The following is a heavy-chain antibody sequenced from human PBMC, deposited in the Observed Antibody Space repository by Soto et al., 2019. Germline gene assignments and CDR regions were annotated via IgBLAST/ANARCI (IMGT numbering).Heavy chain of an antibody. Sequence: PSDTLSLTCAVYGGSFSGYYWSWIRQPPGKGLEWIGEINHSGSTNYNPSLKSRVTISVDTSKNQFSLKLSSVTAADTAVYYCARVNYYDSSGYHYFDYWGQGTLVTVSS. J-gene: IGHJ4*02. D-gene: IGHD3-22*01. CDR3: ARVNYYDSSGYHYFDY. V-gene: IGHV4-34*01. CDR2: INHSGST. CDR1: GGSFSGYY.